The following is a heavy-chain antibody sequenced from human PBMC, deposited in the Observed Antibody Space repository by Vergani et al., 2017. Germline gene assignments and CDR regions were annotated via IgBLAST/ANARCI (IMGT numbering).Heavy chain of an antibody. CDR2: IYSGGKT. D-gene: IGHD4-11*01. Sequence: EVQLVESGGGLIQVGGSLRLSWEASGFIVSRKYMSWVRQAPGKGLEGVAIIYSGGKTYYADSVKGRFTISRDKSKHTLYLQMNRVSAEDTAVYYCAIVTTGYYGMDVWGQGTTVTVSS. V-gene: IGHV3-53*01. CDR1: GFIVSRKY. J-gene: IGHJ6*02. CDR3: AIVTTGYYGMDV.